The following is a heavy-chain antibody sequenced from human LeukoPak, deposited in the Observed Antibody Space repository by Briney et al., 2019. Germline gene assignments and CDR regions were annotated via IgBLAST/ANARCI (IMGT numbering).Heavy chain of an antibody. CDR1: GFTFSNYA. CDR3: AKRESSSSWYNYFDY. J-gene: IGHJ4*02. CDR2: ISPSADST. V-gene: IGHV3-23*01. D-gene: IGHD6-13*01. Sequence: GGSLRLSCAASGFTFSNYAMSWVRQAPGKGLEWVSAISPSADSTSYADSVKGRFAISRDNSKNTVYLQMDSLRAEDTAIYYCAKRESSSSWYNYFDYWGQGTLVTVSS.